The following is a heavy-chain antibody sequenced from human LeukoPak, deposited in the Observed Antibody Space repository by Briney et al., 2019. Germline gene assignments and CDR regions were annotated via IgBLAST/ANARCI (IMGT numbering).Heavy chain of an antibody. CDR1: GGSLSSGGYY. CDR3: ARAYYDFWSGYSSTFDY. J-gene: IGHJ4*02. D-gene: IGHD3-3*01. V-gene: IGHV4-31*03. Sequence: SETLSLTCTVSGGSLSSGGYYWSWIRQHPGTGLEWIGYIYYSGSTYYNPSLKSRVTISVDTSKNQFSLKLSSVTAADTAVYYCARAYYDFWSGYSSTFDYWGQGTLVTVSS. CDR2: IYYSGST.